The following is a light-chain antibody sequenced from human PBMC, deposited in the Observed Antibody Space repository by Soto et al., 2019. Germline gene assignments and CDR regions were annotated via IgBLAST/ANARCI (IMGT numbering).Light chain of an antibody. CDR1: QRISSTF. J-gene: IGKJ2*01. V-gene: IGKV3-20*01. CDR2: AAS. CDR3: QEYGSSLLYT. Sequence: IVLTQSPGTLSLSPGQRVTLSCRASQRISSTFLSWYQQKPGQAPRLLIYAASTRAAGIPDRFSGSGSGTDFTLTINRLEPEDFAVYYCQEYGSSLLYTFGQGTKLEIK.